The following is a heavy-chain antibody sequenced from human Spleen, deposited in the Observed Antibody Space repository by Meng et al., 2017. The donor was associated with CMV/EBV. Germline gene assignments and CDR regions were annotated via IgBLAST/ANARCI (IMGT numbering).Heavy chain of an antibody. Sequence: ASVKVSCKASGYAFTNYGVTWVRRAPGQGLEWMGWISGYNGKTNYAQKFQGRVTMTTDTSTSTAYMELRSLRSDDTAVYYCARDLITMAPNWFDPWGQGTLVTVSS. J-gene: IGHJ5*02. D-gene: IGHD3-10*01. CDR2: ISGYNGKT. CDR3: ARDLITMAPNWFDP. V-gene: IGHV1-18*01. CDR1: GYAFTNYG.